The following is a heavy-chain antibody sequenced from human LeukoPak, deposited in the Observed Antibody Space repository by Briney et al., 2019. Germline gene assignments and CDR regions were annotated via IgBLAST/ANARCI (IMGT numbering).Heavy chain of an antibody. J-gene: IGHJ4*02. CDR1: GYTFTNYA. CDR3: ARGNRKIAVDI. CDR2: INTNTGNP. V-gene: IGHV7-4-1*02. D-gene: IGHD6-19*01. Sequence: ASVKVSCKASGYTFTNYAMNWVRQAPGQGLEWMGWINTNTGNPTYAQGFTGRFVFSLHTSVSTAYLQINSLKAEDTAVYYCARGNRKIAVDIWGQGTLVTVSS.